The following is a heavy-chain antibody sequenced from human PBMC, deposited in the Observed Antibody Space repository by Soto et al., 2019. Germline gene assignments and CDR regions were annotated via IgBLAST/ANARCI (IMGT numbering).Heavy chain of an antibody. CDR1: GYTFTSYY. D-gene: IGHD6-13*01. V-gene: IGHV1-46*01. CDR2: INPSGGST. CDR3: ARDPVIAAAGTPFDY. Sequence: VASVKVSCKASGYTFTSYYMHWVRQAPGQGLEWMGIINPSGGSTSYAQKFQGRVTMTRDTSSSTVYMELSSLRSEDTAVYYCARDPVIAAAGTPFDYWGQGTLVTVSS. J-gene: IGHJ4*02.